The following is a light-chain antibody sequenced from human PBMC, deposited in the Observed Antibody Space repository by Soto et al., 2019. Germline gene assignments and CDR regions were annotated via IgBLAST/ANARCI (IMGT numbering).Light chain of an antibody. V-gene: IGKV1-5*03. J-gene: IGKJ1*01. CDR1: QSISSW. CDR3: QPYNTYPWT. CDR2: KAS. Sequence: DIQMTQSPSILSSSVGDRVTITCRASQSISSWLAWYQQKPGKAPNLLIHKASHLESGVPSRFSGSGSGTEFTLPISSLQPGDFATYYSQPYNTYPWTFGQGTKV.